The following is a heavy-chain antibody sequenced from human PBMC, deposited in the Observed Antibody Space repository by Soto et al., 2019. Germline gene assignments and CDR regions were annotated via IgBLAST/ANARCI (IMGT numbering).Heavy chain of an antibody. V-gene: IGHV4-30-4*01. Sequence: PSETLSLTCTVFGDSISDGDFYWSWIRQPPGEGLEWIGFTYYSGTTFYNPSLKSRLTVSVDRSKNQFSLQLTSVTAADTAVYYCARVKLGYFYGLDVWGQGTTVTVSS. D-gene: IGHD1-26*01. CDR1: GDSISDGDFY. CDR2: TYYSGTT. J-gene: IGHJ6*02. CDR3: ARVKLGYFYGLDV.